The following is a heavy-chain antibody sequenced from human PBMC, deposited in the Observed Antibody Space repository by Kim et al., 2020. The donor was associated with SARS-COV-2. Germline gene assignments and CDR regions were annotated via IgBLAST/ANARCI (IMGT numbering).Heavy chain of an antibody. CDR1: GCTFSSYA. D-gene: IGHD3-10*01. CDR2: IIPFSGTA. J-gene: IGHJ4*01. CDR3: ARATHRYYARSYSYYFYY. Sequence: SVKVSCKASGCTFSSYAISWVRQAPGQGLEWMGWIIPFSGTANYTQNFQGRVTITTDASTSIAYMDLSSLRSDDTAVYYCARATHRYYARSYSYYFYYW. V-gene: IGHV1-69*05.